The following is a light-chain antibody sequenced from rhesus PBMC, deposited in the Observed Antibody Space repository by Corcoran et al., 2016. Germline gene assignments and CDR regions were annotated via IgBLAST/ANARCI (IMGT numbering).Light chain of an antibody. Sequence: DIVMTQSPDSLAVSLGERVTINCKSSQSLLYSSNNQNFLAWYQQKPGQAPNLLIYWASTRESGVPNLVSGIVSGTDFTLTINGLQAEDVAVYYCQQYYITPLTFGGGTKVEIK. J-gene: IGKJ4*01. V-gene: IGKV4-1*01. CDR2: WAS. CDR1: QSLLYSSNNQNF. CDR3: QQYYITPLT.